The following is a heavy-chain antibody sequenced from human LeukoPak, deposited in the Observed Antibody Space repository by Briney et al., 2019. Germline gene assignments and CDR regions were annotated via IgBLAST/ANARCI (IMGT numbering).Heavy chain of an antibody. CDR3: ARVYGDYSGHLYYYYGMDV. V-gene: IGHV3-7*01. Sequence: GGSLRLSCAASGFTFSSYWMSWVRQAPGKGLEWVANIKQDGSEKYYVDSVKGRFTISRDNAKNSLYLQMNSLRAEDTAVYYCARVYGDYSGHLYYYYGMDVWGQGTTVTVSS. CDR2: IKQDGSEK. D-gene: IGHD4-17*01. J-gene: IGHJ6*02. CDR1: GFTFSSYW.